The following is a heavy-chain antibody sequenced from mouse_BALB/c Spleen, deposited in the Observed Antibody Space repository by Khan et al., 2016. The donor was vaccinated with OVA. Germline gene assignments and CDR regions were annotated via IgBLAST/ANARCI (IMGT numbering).Heavy chain of an antibody. CDR2: INPYTDYT. J-gene: IGHJ2*01. CDR1: GYTFTSYW. V-gene: IGHV1-4*01. Sequence: QVQLKQSGPDLATPGASVKMSCKASGYTFTSYWMHWVKQKPGQGLEWIGYINPYTDYTEYNQKFKDKATLTADKSSSTAYMQLRSLTSEDSAVYYCARSEVLRVCFDYWGQGTTLTVSS. D-gene: IGHD1-1*01. CDR3: ARSEVLRVCFDY.